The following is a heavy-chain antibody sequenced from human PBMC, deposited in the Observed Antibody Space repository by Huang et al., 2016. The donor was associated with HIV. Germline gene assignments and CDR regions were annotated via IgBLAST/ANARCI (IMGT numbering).Heavy chain of an antibody. CDR3: ARDRGGWGTYRFTGNDY. CDR1: GAALSEYA. J-gene: IGHJ4*02. V-gene: IGHV1-69*13. D-gene: IGHD3-16*02. CDR2: IIPIFGTA. Sequence: QVQLVQSGPEVTKPGSSVKVSCTASGAALSEYAFNWVRQAPSNGLEWRVGIIPIFGTAKYAQKFEGRLTITADESTNTGYMELSRLEVEDTAVYYCARDRGGWGTYRFTGNDYWGQGTLVTVSS.